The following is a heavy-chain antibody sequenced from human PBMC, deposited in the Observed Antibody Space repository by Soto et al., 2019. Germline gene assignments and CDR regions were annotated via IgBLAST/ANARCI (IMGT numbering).Heavy chain of an antibody. J-gene: IGHJ4*02. Sequence: EVQLVESGGGLVQPGGSLRLSCAASGFTFSSYEMNWVRQAPGKGLEWVSYISSSGSTIYYADSVKGRFTISRDNAKNSLYLQMNSPRAEDPAVYYCARGQYSSGGGYFDYWGQETLVTVSS. CDR2: ISSSGSTI. D-gene: IGHD6-19*01. V-gene: IGHV3-48*03. CDR1: GFTFSSYE. CDR3: ARGQYSSGGGYFDY.